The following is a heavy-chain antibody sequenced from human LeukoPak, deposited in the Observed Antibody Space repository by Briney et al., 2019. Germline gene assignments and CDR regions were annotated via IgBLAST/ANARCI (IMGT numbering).Heavy chain of an antibody. D-gene: IGHD3-22*01. V-gene: IGHV3-30*03. CDR2: ISYDGSNK. J-gene: IGHJ4*02. Sequence: GGSLRLSCAASGFIFSSHGMHWVRQAPGKGLEWVAVISYDGSNKYYADSVKGRFTISRDNSKNTLYLQMNSLRAEDTAVYYCARAGYYYDSSGYLSYWGQGTLVTVSS. CDR3: ARAGYYYDSSGYLSY. CDR1: GFIFSSHG.